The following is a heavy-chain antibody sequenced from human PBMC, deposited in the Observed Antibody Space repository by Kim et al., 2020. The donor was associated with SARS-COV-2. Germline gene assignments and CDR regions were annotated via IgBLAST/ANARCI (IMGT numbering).Heavy chain of an antibody. CDR1: GGSISSGGYS. CDR2: IYHSGST. Sequence: SETLSLTCAVSGGSISSGGYSWSWIRQPPGKGLEWIGYIYHSGSTYYNPSLKSRVTISVDRSKNQFSLKLSSVTAADTAVYYCARYYYGPGATGGAFDIWGQGTMVTVSS. D-gene: IGHD3-10*01. V-gene: IGHV4-30-2*01. J-gene: IGHJ3*02. CDR3: ARYYYGPGATGGAFDI.